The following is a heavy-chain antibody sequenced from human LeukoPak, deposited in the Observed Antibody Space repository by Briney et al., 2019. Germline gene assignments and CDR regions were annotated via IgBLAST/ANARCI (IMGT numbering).Heavy chain of an antibody. CDR1: GFTFNNFA. Sequence: GSLRLSCAASGFTFNNFAMSWFRQAPGKGLEWVSATSGNGDLTYYADSVKGRFTISRDNSKNTLYLQMNSLRAEDSAVYYCARAIQQWLIGGAGYWGQGTLVTVSS. CDR3: ARAIQQWLIGGAGY. CDR2: TSGNGDLT. D-gene: IGHD6-19*01. J-gene: IGHJ4*02. V-gene: IGHV3-23*01.